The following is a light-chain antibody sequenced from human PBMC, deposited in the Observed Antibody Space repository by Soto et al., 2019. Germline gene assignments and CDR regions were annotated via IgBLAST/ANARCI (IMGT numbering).Light chain of an antibody. J-gene: IGLJ3*02. CDR2: EGS. CDR3: QSYDTSLSAWV. Sequence: QSALTQPASVSGSPGQSITISCTGSSSDVRNYHLVSWYQQYPGKAPKLIIYEGSKRPSGVSNRFSGSRSGNTASLAITGLQADDEADYYCQSYDTSLSAWVFGGGTKLTVL. CDR1: SSDVRNYHL. V-gene: IGLV2-14*02.